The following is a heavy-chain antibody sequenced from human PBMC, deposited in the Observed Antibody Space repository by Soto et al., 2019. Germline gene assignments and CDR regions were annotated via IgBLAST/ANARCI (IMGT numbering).Heavy chain of an antibody. Sequence: ASVKVSCKASGYTFTNYYRHWVRQAPGQGLEWMGWINPNSGGTNYAQKFQGWVTMTRDTSISTAYMELSRLRSDDTAVYYCARANSRGMVYAPRNYYYYGMDVWGQGTTVTVSS. V-gene: IGHV1-2*04. CDR1: GYTFTNYY. CDR2: INPNSGGT. CDR3: ARANSRGMVYAPRNYYYYGMDV. D-gene: IGHD2-8*01. J-gene: IGHJ6*02.